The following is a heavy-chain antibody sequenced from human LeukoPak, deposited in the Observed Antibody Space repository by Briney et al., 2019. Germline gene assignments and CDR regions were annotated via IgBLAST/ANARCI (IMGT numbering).Heavy chain of an antibody. CDR3: ARGGRPDY. Sequence: ETLSLTCTVSGGSISSGGYSWNWFRQAPGKGLEWVADIKEDGSEKYYVDSVKGRFTISRDNAKNSLFLQMDSLRSEDTAVYYCARGGRPDYWGQGTLVTVSS. J-gene: IGHJ4*02. D-gene: IGHD3-10*01. CDR1: GGSISSGGYS. CDR2: IKEDGSEK. V-gene: IGHV3-7*03.